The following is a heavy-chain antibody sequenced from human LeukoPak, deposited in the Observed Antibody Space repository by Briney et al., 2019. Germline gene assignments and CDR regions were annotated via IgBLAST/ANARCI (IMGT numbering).Heavy chain of an antibody. D-gene: IGHD5-12*01. V-gene: IGHV1-18*01. J-gene: IGHJ4*02. Sequence: ASVKVSCKASGYTFTSYGISWVRQAPGQGLEWMGWVSTDNGNTNYAQKFQGRVTMTTDTSTSTAYMDLRSLRSEDTAVYYCARDGGTDSGYDYGEGSASSHFDYWGQGTLVTVSS. CDR3: ARDGGTDSGYDYGEGSASSHFDY. CDR2: VSTDNGNT. CDR1: GYTFTSYG.